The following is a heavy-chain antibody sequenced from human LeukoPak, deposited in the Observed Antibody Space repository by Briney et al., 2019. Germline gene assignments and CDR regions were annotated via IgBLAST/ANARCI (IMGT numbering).Heavy chain of an antibody. D-gene: IGHD3-10*01. V-gene: IGHV4-34*01. CDR2: INHSEST. J-gene: IGHJ6*02. CDR3: ARGSLYGSGPYYYYYYGMDV. CDR1: GGSFSGYY. Sequence: SETLSLTCAVYGGSFSGYYWSWIRQPPGKELEWIGEINHSESTKYNPSLNSRVTISVDTSKNQFSLKLSSVTAADTAVYYCARGSLYGSGPYYYYYYGMDVWGQGTTVTVSS.